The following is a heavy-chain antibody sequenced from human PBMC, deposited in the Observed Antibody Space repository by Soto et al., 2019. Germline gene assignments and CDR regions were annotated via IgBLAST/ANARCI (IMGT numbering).Heavy chain of an antibody. J-gene: IGHJ5*02. CDR2: ISGSGGST. D-gene: IGHD1-26*01. CDR1: GFTFSSYA. Sequence: EVQLLESGGGLVQPGGSLRLSCAASGFTFSSYAMSWVRQAPGKGLEWVSAISGSGGSTYYADSVKGRFTISRDNSKNRLYLQMSSLRAADTAVYYCAHISVGATIGWFDPWGQGTLVTVSS. CDR3: AHISVGATIGWFDP. V-gene: IGHV3-23*01.